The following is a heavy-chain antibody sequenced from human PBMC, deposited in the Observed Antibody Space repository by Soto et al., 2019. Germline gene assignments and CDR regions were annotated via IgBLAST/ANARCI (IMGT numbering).Heavy chain of an antibody. CDR2: INPASGST. CDR1: GYTFTHYY. J-gene: IGHJ4*02. Sequence: QVQLVQSGAEVKKPGASVKLSCRTSGYTFTHYYIHWVRQAPGQGLEWLGIINPASGSTNYAQEFQGRVPLTMDTSTTTVYMELSGLRAEDPAIFYCARDLAAGDHWGQGTLVTVSS. D-gene: IGHD6-13*01. CDR3: ARDLAAGDH. V-gene: IGHV1-46*01.